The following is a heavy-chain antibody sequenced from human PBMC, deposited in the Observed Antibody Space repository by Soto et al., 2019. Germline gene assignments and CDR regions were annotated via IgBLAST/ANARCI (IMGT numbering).Heavy chain of an antibody. V-gene: IGHV1-3*05. CDR2: INAGNGNT. D-gene: IGHD2-21*02. Sequence: QVQLVQSGAEEKKPGASVKVSCKASGYTFTSYAMHWVRQAPGQRLEWMGWINAGNGNTKYSQKFQGRVTITRDTSASTAYMGLSSLRSEDTAVDYCARRVVVVTALDYWGQGTLVTVSS. CDR3: ARRVVVVTALDY. J-gene: IGHJ4*02. CDR1: GYTFTSYA.